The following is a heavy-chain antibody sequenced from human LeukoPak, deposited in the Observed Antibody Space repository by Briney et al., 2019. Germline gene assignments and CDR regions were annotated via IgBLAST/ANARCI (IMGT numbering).Heavy chain of an antibody. CDR1: GLTFSSSA. J-gene: IGHJ6*03. CDR3: AKDGQYGDYWYYYMDV. Sequence: PGGSLRLACAVSGLTFSSSAMSWVRQAPGKGLEWVAAIIRSGGGTYYADSVKGRFTISRDNSKNTLYLQMNSLRAEDTAVYYCAKDGQYGDYWYYYMDVWGKGTTVTVSS. CDR2: IIRSGGGT. D-gene: IGHD4-17*01. V-gene: IGHV3-23*01.